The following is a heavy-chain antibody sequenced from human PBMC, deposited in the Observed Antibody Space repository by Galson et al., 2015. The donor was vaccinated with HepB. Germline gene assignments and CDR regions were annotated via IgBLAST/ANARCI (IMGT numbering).Heavy chain of an antibody. CDR2: INVGKDNT. D-gene: IGHD5-18*01. J-gene: IGHJ4*02. Sequence: SVKVSCKASGYTFTSYTIHWVRQAPGQRLEWMGWINVGKDNTEYSQKFQGRVTITTDTSASTASMELSSLRSEDKAVYYCARLRASGYSYGYGFDYWGQGTLVTVSS. CDR3: ARLRASGYSYGYGFDY. CDR1: GYTFTSYT. V-gene: IGHV1-3*01.